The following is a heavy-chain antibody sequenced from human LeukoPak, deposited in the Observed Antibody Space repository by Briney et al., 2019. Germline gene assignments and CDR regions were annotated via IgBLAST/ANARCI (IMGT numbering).Heavy chain of an antibody. Sequence: GASVKVSCKASGYTFTSYAMHWVRQAPGQRLEWMGWINAGNGNTKYSQKFQGRVTITRDTSASTAYMELSSLRSEDTAVYYCARVRPPSKDIAVAGTWGNFDYWGQGTLVTVSS. V-gene: IGHV1-3*01. CDR3: ARVRPPSKDIAVAGTWGNFDY. CDR1: GYTFTSYA. J-gene: IGHJ4*02. CDR2: INAGNGNT. D-gene: IGHD6-19*01.